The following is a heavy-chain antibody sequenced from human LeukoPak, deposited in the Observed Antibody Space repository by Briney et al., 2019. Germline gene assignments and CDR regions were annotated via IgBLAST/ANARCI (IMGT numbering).Heavy chain of an antibody. CDR2: ISDSGGST. V-gene: IGHV3-64D*09. D-gene: IGHD2-15*01. CDR1: GFTFRTAW. J-gene: IGHJ6*02. Sequence: GGSLRLSCAVSGFTFRTAWMNWVRQAPGKGLEYVSAISDSGGSTYYADSVKGRFTISRDNSKNTLYLQMSSLRAEDTAVYFCVRGYSFGPYGMDVWGQGTTVTVSS. CDR3: VRGYSFGPYGMDV.